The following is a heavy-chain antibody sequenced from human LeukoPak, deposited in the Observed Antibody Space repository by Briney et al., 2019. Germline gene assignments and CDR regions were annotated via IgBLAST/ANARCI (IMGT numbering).Heavy chain of an antibody. J-gene: IGHJ3*02. D-gene: IGHD2-8*01. CDR1: GGSTSSGSYY. CDR3: ARGLIGDAFDI. Sequence: SETLSLTCTVSGGSTSSGSYYWSWIRQPAGKGLEWIGRIYSSGGTNYNPSLESRVTISLDMSKNQFSLELSSVTAADTAVYYCARGLIGDAFDIWGQGTMVTVSS. V-gene: IGHV4-61*02. CDR2: IYSSGGT.